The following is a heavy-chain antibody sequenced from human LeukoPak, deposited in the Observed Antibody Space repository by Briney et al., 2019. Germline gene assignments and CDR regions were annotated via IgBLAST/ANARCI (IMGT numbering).Heavy chain of an antibody. V-gene: IGHV4-31*03. CDR1: GGSISSGGYY. CDR3: ARGTYYDFWSGYKGGYYFDY. Sequence: PSQTLSLTCTVSGGSISSGGYYWSWIRQHPGKGLEWIGYIYYSGSTYYNPSLKSRVTISVDTSKNQFSLKLSSVTAADTAVYYCARGTYYDFWSGYKGGYYFDYWGQGTLVTVSS. J-gene: IGHJ4*02. CDR2: IYYSGST. D-gene: IGHD3-3*01.